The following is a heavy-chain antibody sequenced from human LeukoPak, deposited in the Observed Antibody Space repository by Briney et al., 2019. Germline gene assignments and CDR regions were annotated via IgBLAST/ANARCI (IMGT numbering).Heavy chain of an antibody. CDR1: GFTFSAAP. CDR2: IYGNGREI. CDR3: ARAELGTFDY. Sequence: GGSLRLSCAASGFTFSAAPMIWVRQVSGKGLEWVSVIYGNGREIHYADSVKGRFTISRDNSNNTLFLQMDSLRAEDTAVYYCARAELGTFDYWGQGTLVTVSS. V-gene: IGHV3-23*01. D-gene: IGHD7-27*01. J-gene: IGHJ4*02.